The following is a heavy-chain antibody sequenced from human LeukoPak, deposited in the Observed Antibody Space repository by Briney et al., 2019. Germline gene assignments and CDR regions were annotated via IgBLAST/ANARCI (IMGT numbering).Heavy chain of an antibody. J-gene: IGHJ4*02. CDR3: VKDLSYESSGAGFDQ. D-gene: IGHD3-22*01. CDR2: ISWGGTT. CDR1: GFIFEDYT. Sequence: GGSLRLSCAASGFIFEDYTMHWVRQAPGKTLEWVSLISWGGTTYYTDSLKGRFTISRDNSKSSLYLQMDTLRSEDTAFYYCVKDLSYESSGAGFDQWGQGTLGTVSS. V-gene: IGHV3-43*01.